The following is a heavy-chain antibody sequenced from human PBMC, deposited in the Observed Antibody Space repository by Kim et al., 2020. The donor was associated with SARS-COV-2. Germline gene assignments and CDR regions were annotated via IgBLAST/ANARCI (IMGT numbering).Heavy chain of an antibody. V-gene: IGHV3-15*01. D-gene: IGHD3-9*01. J-gene: IGHJ4*02. CDR1: GFTFSNAW. CDR2: IKSKTDGGTT. CDR3: TTEAYYDILTGYYPSDY. Sequence: GGSLRLSCAASGFTFSNAWMSWVRQAPGKGLEWVGRIKSKTDGGTTDYAAPVKGRFTISRDDSKNTLYLQMNSLKTEDTAVYYCTTEAYYDILTGYYPSDYWGQGTLVTVSS.